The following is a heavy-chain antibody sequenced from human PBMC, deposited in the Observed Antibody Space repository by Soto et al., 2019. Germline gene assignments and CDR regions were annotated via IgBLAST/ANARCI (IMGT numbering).Heavy chain of an antibody. Sequence: QVQLVESGGGLVKPGGSLRLSCAASGFTFSDYYMSWIRQAPGKGLDWVSYISSSGSTISYADSVKGRFTISRDNAKNSLYLEMNSLRAEDTAVYYCARDGDYYDSSGYFLRDAFDIWGQGTLVTVSS. CDR3: ARDGDYYDSSGYFLRDAFDI. CDR1: GFTFSDYY. D-gene: IGHD3-22*01. CDR2: ISSSGSTI. V-gene: IGHV3-11*01. J-gene: IGHJ3*02.